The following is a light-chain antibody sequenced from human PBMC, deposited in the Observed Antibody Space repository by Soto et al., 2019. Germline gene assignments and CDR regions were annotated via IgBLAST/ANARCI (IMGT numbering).Light chain of an antibody. Sequence: QPVLTQPPSASGTPGQRVTISCSGSSSNIGSNTVNWYQQLPGTAPKLLIYSNNQRPSGVPDRFSGSKSGTSASLAISGLQSEDEADYYCAAWDDSLNGRYVFGTGIKLTVL. CDR3: AAWDDSLNGRYV. CDR1: SSNIGSNT. V-gene: IGLV1-44*01. CDR2: SNN. J-gene: IGLJ1*01.